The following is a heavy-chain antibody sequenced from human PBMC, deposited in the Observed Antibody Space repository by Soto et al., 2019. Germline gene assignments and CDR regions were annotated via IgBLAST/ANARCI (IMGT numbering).Heavy chain of an antibody. Sequence: EVQLLESGGGLIEPGGSLRLSCAASEFTFRSYAMSWVRQAPGEGLEWVSAISDIGDITYYADSVKGRFTISRDNSKTTLFLQMDSLRPEDTAVYFFAKDYSYDSSGVLDYWGQGTVVTVSS. CDR1: EFTFRSYA. D-gene: IGHD3-22*01. CDR2: ISDIGDIT. V-gene: IGHV3-23*01. J-gene: IGHJ4*02. CDR3: AKDYSYDSSGVLDY.